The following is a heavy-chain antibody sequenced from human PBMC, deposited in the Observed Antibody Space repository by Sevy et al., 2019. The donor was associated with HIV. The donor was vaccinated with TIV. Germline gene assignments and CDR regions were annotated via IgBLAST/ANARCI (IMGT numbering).Heavy chain of an antibody. V-gene: IGHV4-59*01. CDR2: IYYTRST. CDR3: ARSSPQRYDGMDD. Sequence: SQTLSLTCTVSGDSISGYYWSWIRHPPGKGLEWIGYIYYTRSTNYNPSLKSRATTSNDTSKNQFSLKLSSVTAADTAVYYCARSSPQRYDGMDDWGQGTTVTVSS. CDR1: GDSISGYY. J-gene: IGHJ6*02. D-gene: IGHD6-13*01.